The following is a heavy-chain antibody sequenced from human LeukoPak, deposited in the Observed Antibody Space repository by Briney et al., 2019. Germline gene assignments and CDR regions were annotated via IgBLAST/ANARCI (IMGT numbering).Heavy chain of an antibody. CDR3: ARDFGNSDAFDI. J-gene: IGHJ3*02. Sequence: PSETLSLTCTVSGGSISSYYWSWIRQPPGKGLEWIGYIYYSGSTNYNPSLKSRVTMSVDTSKNQFPLKLSSVTAADTAVYYCARDFGNSDAFDIWGQGTMVTVSS. CDR1: GGSISSYY. CDR2: IYYSGST. V-gene: IGHV4-59*12. D-gene: IGHD1-14*01.